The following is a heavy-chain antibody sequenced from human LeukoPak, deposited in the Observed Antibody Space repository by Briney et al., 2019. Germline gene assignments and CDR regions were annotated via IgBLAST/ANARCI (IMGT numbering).Heavy chain of an antibody. CDR3: AKDPYPVATIDPLYFDY. CDR1: GFTFSSYA. D-gene: IGHD5-12*01. V-gene: IGHV3-23*01. Sequence: TGGSLRLSCAASGFTFSSYAMSWVRQAPGKGLEWVSAISGSGGSTYYADSVKGRFTISRDNSKNTLYLQMNSLRAEDTAVYYCAKDPYPVATIDPLYFDYWGQGTLVTVSS. J-gene: IGHJ4*02. CDR2: ISGSGGST.